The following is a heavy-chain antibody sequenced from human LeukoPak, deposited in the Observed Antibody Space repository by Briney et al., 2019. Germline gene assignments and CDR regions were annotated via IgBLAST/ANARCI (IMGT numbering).Heavy chain of an antibody. Sequence: LGESLKISCKGSGXSFNXYXXXXGRXMPGXXXEXMXIIYPGDSDTRCSPSFQGQVTISADTFIGTASLQWSSLKASDTAIYYCARRDWLHQRFNVFDVWGPGTMVIVSS. CDR1: GXSFNXYX. CDR2: IYPGDSDT. V-gene: IGHV5-51*01. D-gene: IGHD5-24*01. J-gene: IGHJ3*01. CDR3: ARRDWLHQRFNVFDV.